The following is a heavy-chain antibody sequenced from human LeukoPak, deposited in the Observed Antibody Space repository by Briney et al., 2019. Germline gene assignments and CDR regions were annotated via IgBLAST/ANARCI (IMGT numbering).Heavy chain of an antibody. CDR2: IIPIFGTA. CDR1: GGTFGSYA. V-gene: IGHV1-69*13. CDR3: ARGEDIVVVPAAMPYNHFDY. Sequence: GASVKVSCKASGGTFGSYAISWVRQAPGQGLEWMGGIIPIFGTANYAQKFQGRVTITADESTSTAYMELSSLRSEDTAVYYCARGEDIVVVPAAMPYNHFDYWGQGTLVTVSS. J-gene: IGHJ4*02. D-gene: IGHD2-2*01.